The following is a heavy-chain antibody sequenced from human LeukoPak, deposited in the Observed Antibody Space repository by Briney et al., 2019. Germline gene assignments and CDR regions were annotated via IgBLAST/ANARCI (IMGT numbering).Heavy chain of an antibody. J-gene: IGHJ3*02. D-gene: IGHD3-16*01. V-gene: IGHV4-59*08. CDR3: ARQGDSDAFDI. CDR2: VYNSGST. CDR1: RGFLSGFY. Sequence: PSDTLSLSCTVSRGFLSGFYWHWIRQPPGKGLEWNRYVYNSGSTKYNPSLQSRIITSVDTSKNQYALKLSSVTAADTAMYYCARQGDSDAFDIWGQGTMVTVSS.